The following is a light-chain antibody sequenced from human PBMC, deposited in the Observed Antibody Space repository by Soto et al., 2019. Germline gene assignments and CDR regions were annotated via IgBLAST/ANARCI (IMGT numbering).Light chain of an antibody. CDR2: DAS. Sequence: EIVLTQSPATLSLSPGERATLSCRASQSVSSYLAWYQQGPGQAPRLLIFDASNRATGIPARFSGSGSGTDFTLTISRLEPEDFAVYYCQQYGSSPGTFGQGTKVDIK. V-gene: IGKV3-20*01. CDR1: QSVSSY. CDR3: QQYGSSPGT. J-gene: IGKJ1*01.